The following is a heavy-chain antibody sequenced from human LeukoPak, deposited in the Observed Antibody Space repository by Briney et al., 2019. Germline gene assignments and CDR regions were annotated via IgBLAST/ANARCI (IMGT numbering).Heavy chain of an antibody. CDR2: ISYDGSNK. Sequence: GGSLRLSCAASGFTFSSYGMHWVRQAPGKGLEWVAVISYDGSNKYYADSVKGRFTISRDNSKNTLYLQMNSLRAEDTAVYYCAKDLDTAMVTWYYYYGMDVWGQGTTVTVSS. V-gene: IGHV3-30*18. J-gene: IGHJ6*02. CDR3: AKDLDTAMVTWYYYYGMDV. D-gene: IGHD5-18*01. CDR1: GFTFSSYG.